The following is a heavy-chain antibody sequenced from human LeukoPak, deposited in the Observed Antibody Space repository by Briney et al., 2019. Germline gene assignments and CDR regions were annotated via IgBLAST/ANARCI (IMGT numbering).Heavy chain of an antibody. J-gene: IGHJ3*02. CDR3: ASTLVGATTRAFDI. V-gene: IGHV1-69*08. CDR2: IIPILGTA. CDR1: GGTFSSYT. Sequence: SVKVSCKASGGTFSSYTISWVRQAPGQGLEWMGRIIPILGTANYAQKFQGRVMITADKSTSTAYMELSSLRSEDTAVYYCASTLVGATTRAFDIWGQGTMVTVSS. D-gene: IGHD1-26*01.